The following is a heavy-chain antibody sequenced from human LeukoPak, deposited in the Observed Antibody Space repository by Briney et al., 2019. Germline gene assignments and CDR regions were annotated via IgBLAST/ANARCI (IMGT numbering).Heavy chain of an antibody. J-gene: IGHJ6*02. CDR3: TTLGDWGYYYYYYGMDV. Sequence: GGSLRLSCAASGFTFSNAWMSWVRQAPGKGLERVSRIKSKTDGGTTDYAAPVKGRFTISRDDSKNTLYLQMNSLKTEDTAVYYCTTLGDWGYYYYYYGMDVWGQGTTVTVSS. CDR1: GFTFSNAW. D-gene: IGHD3-16*01. CDR2: IKSKTDGGTT. V-gene: IGHV3-15*01.